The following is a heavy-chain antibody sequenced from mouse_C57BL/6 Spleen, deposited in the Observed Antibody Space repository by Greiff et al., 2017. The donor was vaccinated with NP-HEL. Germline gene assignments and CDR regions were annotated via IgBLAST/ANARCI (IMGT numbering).Heavy chain of an antibody. D-gene: IGHD2-3*01. Sequence: QVTLKVSGPGILQPSQTLSLTCSFSGFSLSTFGMGVGWIRQPSGKGLEWLAHIWWDDDKYYNPALKSRLTISKDTSKNQVFLKIANVYTADTATYYCARIATIGRYDGYSFAYWGQGTLVTVSA. J-gene: IGHJ3*01. CDR2: IWWDDDK. V-gene: IGHV8-8*01. CDR1: GFSLSTFGMG. CDR3: ARIATIGRYDGYSFAY.